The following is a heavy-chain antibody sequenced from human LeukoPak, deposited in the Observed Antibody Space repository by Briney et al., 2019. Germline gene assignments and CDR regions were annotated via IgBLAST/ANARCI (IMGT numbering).Heavy chain of an antibody. V-gene: IGHV4-34*01. D-gene: IGHD3-10*01. CDR1: GGSFSGYY. CDR3: SLRVSAPNSAAEGSYYKNWFDP. CDR2: INHSGST. Sequence: PSETLSLTCAVYGGSFSGYYWSWIRQPPGKGLEWIGEINHSGSTNYNPSLKSRVTISVDTSKNQFSLKLSSVTAADTAVYYCSLRVSAPNSAAEGSYYKNWFDPWGQGTLVTVSS. J-gene: IGHJ5*02.